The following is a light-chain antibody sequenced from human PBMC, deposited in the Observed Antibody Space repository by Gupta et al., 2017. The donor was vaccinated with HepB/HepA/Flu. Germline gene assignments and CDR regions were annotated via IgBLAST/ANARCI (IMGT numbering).Light chain of an antibody. Sequence: EIVMTPSSDSPAVSLRERATNNCKSSQSVLYSNTKDFLAWYQQKPGHPPKLLISWASTRESGVPDRFSGSGSGTDFTLTISSLQAEDVAVYYCQQYYDTPITFGQGTRLEIK. J-gene: IGKJ5*01. V-gene: IGKV4-1*01. CDR3: QQYYDTPIT. CDR1: QSVLYSNTKDF. CDR2: WAS.